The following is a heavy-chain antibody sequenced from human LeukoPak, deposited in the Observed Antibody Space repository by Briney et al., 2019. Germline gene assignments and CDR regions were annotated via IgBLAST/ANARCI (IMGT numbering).Heavy chain of an antibody. V-gene: IGHV4-4*07. J-gene: IGHJ4*02. CDR3: AKGSDSGWYQDY. Sequence: SETLSLTCTVSGGSISSYYWSWIRQPAGKGLEWIGRIYTSGSTNYNPSLKSRVTMSVDTSKNQFSLKLSSVTAADTAFYYCAKGSDSGWYQDYWGQGTLVTVST. CDR1: GGSISSYY. D-gene: IGHD6-19*01. CDR2: IYTSGST.